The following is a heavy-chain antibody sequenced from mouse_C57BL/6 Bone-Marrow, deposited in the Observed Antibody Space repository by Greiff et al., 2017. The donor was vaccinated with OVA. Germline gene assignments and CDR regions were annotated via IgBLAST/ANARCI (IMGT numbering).Heavy chain of an antibody. Sequence: VQLQQSGPELVKPGASVKISCKASGYTFTDYYMNWVKQSHGKSLEWIGDINPNNGGTSYNQKFKGKATLTVDKSSSTAYMELRSLTSEDSAVYYCASEGVRYFDYWGQGTTLTVSS. CDR3: ASEGVRYFDY. V-gene: IGHV1-26*01. CDR2: INPNNGGT. J-gene: IGHJ2*01. CDR1: GYTFTDYY. D-gene: IGHD2-14*01.